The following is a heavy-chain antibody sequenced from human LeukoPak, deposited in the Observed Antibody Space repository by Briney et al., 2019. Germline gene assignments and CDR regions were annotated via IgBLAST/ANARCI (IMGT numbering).Heavy chain of an antibody. CDR2: IKSKTDGGTT. CDR3: TTRRAYCGGDCYSADY. V-gene: IGHV3-15*01. CDR1: GFTFSNAW. Sequence: TGGSLRLSCAASGFTFSNAWMSWVRQAPGKRLEWVGRIKSKTDGGTTDYAAPVKGRFTISRDDSKNTLYLQMNSLKTADTAVYYCTTRRAYCGGDCYSADYWGQGTLVTVSS. D-gene: IGHD2-21*02. J-gene: IGHJ4*02.